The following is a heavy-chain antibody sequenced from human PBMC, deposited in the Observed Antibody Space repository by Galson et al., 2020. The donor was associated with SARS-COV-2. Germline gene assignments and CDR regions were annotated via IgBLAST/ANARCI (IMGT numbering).Heavy chain of an antibody. J-gene: IGHJ5*02. CDR2: ISYDGSNK. Sequence: GGSLRLSCAASGFTFSSYAMHWVRQAPGKGLEWVAVISYDGSNKYYADSVKGRFTISRDNSKNTLYLQMNSLRAEDTAVYYCARAGGNWFDPWGQGTLVTVSS. V-gene: IGHV3-30*04. CDR3: ARAGGNWFDP. CDR1: GFTFSSYA. D-gene: IGHD3-10*01.